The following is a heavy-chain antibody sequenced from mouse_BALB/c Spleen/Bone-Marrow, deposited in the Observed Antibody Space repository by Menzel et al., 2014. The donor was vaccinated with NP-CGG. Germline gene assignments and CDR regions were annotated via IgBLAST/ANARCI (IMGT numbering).Heavy chain of an antibody. V-gene: IGHV5-17*02. Sequence: VQLKESGGGLVQPGGSQKLSCAASGFTFSSFGMHWVRQAPEKGLEWVAYISSGSSTIYYADTVMGRFTISRDNPKNTLFLQMTSLRSEDTAMYYCARSGSSSGYFDYWGQGTTLTVSS. J-gene: IGHJ2*01. CDR2: ISSGSSTI. D-gene: IGHD1-1*01. CDR3: ARSGSSSGYFDY. CDR1: GFTFSSFG.